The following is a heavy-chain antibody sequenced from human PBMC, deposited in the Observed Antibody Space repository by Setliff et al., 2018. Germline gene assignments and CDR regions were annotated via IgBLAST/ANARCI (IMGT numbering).Heavy chain of an antibody. D-gene: IGHD7-27*01. CDR3: AHTLNWGMADY. CDR1: GFSLSTSGVG. J-gene: IGHJ4*02. Sequence: SGPTLVNPTQTLTLTCTFSGFSLSTSGVGVGWIRQPPGKALEWLALIYWDDDKRYSPSLKSRLTIPMDTSKNQVVLTMTNMHPVDTATYYCAHTLNWGMADYWGQGTLVTVSS. V-gene: IGHV2-5*02. CDR2: IYWDDDK.